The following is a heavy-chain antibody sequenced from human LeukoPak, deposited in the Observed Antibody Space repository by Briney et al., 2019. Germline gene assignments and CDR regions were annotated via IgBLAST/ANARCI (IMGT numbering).Heavy chain of an antibody. J-gene: IGHJ4*02. V-gene: IGHV3-74*01. CDR1: GFTFSSYW. CDR2: INPDGSTT. Sequence: RAGGSLRLSCAASGFTFSSYWMHWVGQAPGKGLVWVSRINPDGSTTSYADSVKGRFTISRDSAKNTLYLQMNSLRAEDTAVYYCASVSVGRYYFDNWGQGTPVTVS. D-gene: IGHD3-16*02. CDR3: ASVSVGRYYFDN.